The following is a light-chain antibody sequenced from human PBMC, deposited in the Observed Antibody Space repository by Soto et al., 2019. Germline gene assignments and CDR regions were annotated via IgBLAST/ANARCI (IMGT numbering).Light chain of an antibody. CDR2: SAS. Sequence: IVLTQSPGTLSLSPGERATLSCRASQSLSGGYLAWFQQKPGQTPRLLIYSASNRATGIPDRFSGSGSGTDFTLTISRLEPEDFVVYYRQQNGSLPITFGQGKRLEIK. CDR1: QSLSGGY. J-gene: IGKJ5*01. V-gene: IGKV3-20*01. CDR3: QQNGSLPIT.